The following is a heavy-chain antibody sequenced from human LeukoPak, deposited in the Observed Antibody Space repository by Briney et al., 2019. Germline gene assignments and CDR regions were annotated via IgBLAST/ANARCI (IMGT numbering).Heavy chain of an antibody. Sequence: SETLSLTCAVYGGSFSTYYWSWIRQPPGKGLEWIGEINHSGSTNYNPSLKSRVTTSVDTSKKQISLKLSSVTAADTAVYYCARRRGTGYYYQYYFDYWGQGTLVTVSS. J-gene: IGHJ4*02. CDR2: INHSGST. CDR1: GGSFSTYY. CDR3: ARRRGTGYYYQYYFDY. D-gene: IGHD3-22*01. V-gene: IGHV4-34*01.